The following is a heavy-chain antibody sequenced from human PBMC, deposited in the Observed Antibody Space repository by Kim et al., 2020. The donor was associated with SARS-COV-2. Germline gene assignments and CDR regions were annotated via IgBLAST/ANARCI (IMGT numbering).Heavy chain of an antibody. Sequence: GGSLRLSCAASGFTFSRSWMHWVRQAPGKGLVWVSRINSDGSSTSYADSVKGRFTISRGNAKNTLYLQMNSLRAEDTAVYYCARVGHLGADYWGAQLYYFDYWGQGTLVTVSS. J-gene: IGHJ4*02. D-gene: IGHD7-27*01. CDR2: INSDGSST. CDR3: ARVGHLGADYWGAQLYYFDY. CDR1: GFTFSRSW. V-gene: IGHV3-74*01.